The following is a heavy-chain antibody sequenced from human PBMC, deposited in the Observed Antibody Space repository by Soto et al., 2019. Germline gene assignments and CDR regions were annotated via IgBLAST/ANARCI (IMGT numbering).Heavy chain of an antibody. CDR3: TRAVIVRPSSDAWEI. V-gene: IGHV1-46*01. Sequence: ASVKVSCRASGYTFTSYYRHGVRQAPGRGLEWMGIINPSGGSTSYAQKFQGRVTMTTDTSTSTVYMELSSLRSEDTAVYYCTRAVIVRPSSDAWEIWGQGTMVAV. D-gene: IGHD3-16*02. CDR1: GYTFTSYY. J-gene: IGHJ3*02. CDR2: INPSGGST.